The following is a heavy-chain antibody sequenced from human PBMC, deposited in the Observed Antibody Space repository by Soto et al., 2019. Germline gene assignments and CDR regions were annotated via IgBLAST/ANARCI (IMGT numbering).Heavy chain of an antibody. Sequence: QVQLVESGGGVVQPGRSLRLSCAASGFTFSSYGIHWVRQAPGKGLEWVAVISYDGSNKFYADSVKGRFTISRDNSKNTLYLQMNSLRAEDTAVYYCAKDSGTYWYFHLWGRGTLVTVSS. J-gene: IGHJ2*01. V-gene: IGHV3-30*18. D-gene: IGHD3-10*01. CDR2: ISYDGSNK. CDR1: GFTFSSYG. CDR3: AKDSGTYWYFHL.